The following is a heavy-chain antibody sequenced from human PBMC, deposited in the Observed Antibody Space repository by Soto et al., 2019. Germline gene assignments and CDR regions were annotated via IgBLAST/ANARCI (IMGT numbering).Heavy chain of an antibody. Sequence: EVQLVESGGGLVKPGGSLRLSCAASGFTFSSYSMNWVRQAPGKGLEWVSSISSSSSYIYYADSVKGRFTISRDNAKNSLYLQMNSLRAEDTAVYYCARDMGSVNHGSGYHWFDPWGQGTLVTVSS. CDR2: ISSSSSYI. V-gene: IGHV3-21*01. CDR3: ARDMGSVNHGSGYHWFDP. D-gene: IGHD3-10*01. CDR1: GFTFSSYS. J-gene: IGHJ5*02.